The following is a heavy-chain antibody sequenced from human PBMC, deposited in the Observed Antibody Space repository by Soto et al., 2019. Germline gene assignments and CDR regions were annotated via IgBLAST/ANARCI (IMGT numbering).Heavy chain of an antibody. Sequence: GGSLRLSCAASGFTFSSYAMSWVRQAPGKGLEWVSAISGSGGSTYYADSVKGRFTISRDNSKNTLYLQMNSLRAEDTAVYYCAKKVWGRGRDSGYDYYYYYYMDVWGKGTTVTVSS. J-gene: IGHJ6*03. D-gene: IGHD5-12*01. V-gene: IGHV3-23*01. CDR1: GFTFSSYA. CDR2: ISGSGGST. CDR3: AKKVWGRGRDSGYDYYYYYYMDV.